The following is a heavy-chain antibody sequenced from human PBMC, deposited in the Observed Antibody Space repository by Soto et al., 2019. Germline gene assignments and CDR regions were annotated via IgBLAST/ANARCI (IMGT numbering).Heavy chain of an antibody. CDR3: VTTYSSGWYPSYYFDS. Sequence: PSETLSLTCTVSGGSISSSGYYWGWIRQPPGEGLEWLGSMYYTGSFHYNPSLKGRVAISVDTSKSRFSLRLTSVTAADTAVYYCVTTYSSGWYPSYYFDSWGHGTLVTVSS. D-gene: IGHD6-19*01. V-gene: IGHV4-39*01. J-gene: IGHJ4*01. CDR2: MYYTGSF. CDR1: GGSISSSGYY.